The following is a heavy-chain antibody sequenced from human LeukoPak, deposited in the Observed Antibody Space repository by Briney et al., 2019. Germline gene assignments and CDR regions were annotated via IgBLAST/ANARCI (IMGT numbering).Heavy chain of an antibody. J-gene: IGHJ4*02. D-gene: IGHD3-22*01. CDR3: AKSSYYDSSGYYREYYFDY. V-gene: IGHV3-23*01. CDR1: RFTFSDFG. CDR2: ISGSGGST. Sequence: GGSLRLSCAASRFTFSDFGMSWVRQAPGKGLEWVSAISGSGGSTYYADSVKGRFTISRDNSKNTLYLQMNSLRAEDTAVYYCAKSSYYDSSGYYREYYFDYWGQGTLVTVSS.